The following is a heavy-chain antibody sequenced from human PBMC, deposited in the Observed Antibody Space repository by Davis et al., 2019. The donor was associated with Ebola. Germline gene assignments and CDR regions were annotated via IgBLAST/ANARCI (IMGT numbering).Heavy chain of an antibody. Sequence: ASVKVSCKASAYTFTSYDINWVRQATGQGLEWMGWMNPNSGNTGYAQKFQGRITMTRDTSISTAYMELSRLRSDDTAVYYCARGWELPGDYWGQGTLVTASS. CDR1: AYTFTSYD. CDR2: MNPNSGNT. CDR3: ARGWELPGDY. V-gene: IGHV1-8*01. D-gene: IGHD1-26*01. J-gene: IGHJ4*02.